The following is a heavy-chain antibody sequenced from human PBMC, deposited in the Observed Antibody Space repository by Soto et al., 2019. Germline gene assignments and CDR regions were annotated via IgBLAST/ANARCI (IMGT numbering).Heavy chain of an antibody. D-gene: IGHD2-15*01. V-gene: IGHV4-39*01. CDR3: ARSFCSADSCSRLGYFDY. J-gene: IGHJ4*02. CDR2: IYYSGST. Sequence: SETLALTCTVSGGSISSSSYYWGWIRQPPWKGLEWIGTIYYSGSTYYNPSLKSRVTISVDTSKNQFSLKLSSVTAADTAVFYCARSFCSADSCSRLGYFDYWGQGTLVTVS. CDR1: GGSISSSSYY.